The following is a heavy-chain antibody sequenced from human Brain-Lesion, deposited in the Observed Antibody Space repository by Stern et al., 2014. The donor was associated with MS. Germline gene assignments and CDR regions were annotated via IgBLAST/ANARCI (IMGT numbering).Heavy chain of an antibody. V-gene: IGHV4-34*08. Sequence: QVQLQQWGAGLLKPSETLSLSCGVYGGTFSGYYWTWIRQPPGKGLEWIGEINHRGRINYTPSPESRVTMSVDTSKHQLSLRLSSATAADTAVYYCARDVGGAFDYWGQGTLVTVSS. D-gene: IGHD2-21*01. CDR2: INHRGRI. CDR1: GGTFSGYY. CDR3: ARDVGGAFDY. J-gene: IGHJ4*02.